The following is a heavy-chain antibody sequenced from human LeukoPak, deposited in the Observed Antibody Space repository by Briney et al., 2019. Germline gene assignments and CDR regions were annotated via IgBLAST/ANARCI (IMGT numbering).Heavy chain of an antibody. J-gene: IGHJ6*02. CDR2: FGNGA. CDR3: ANHGVYSGSYSMDV. V-gene: IGHV3-23*01. Sequence: PGGSLRLSCAASGFTFSKYAMSWVRQAPEKELEWVSTFGNGAHYADTVKSRFTISRDNSKTTLYLQMNSLRADDTAVYYCANHGVYSGSYSMDVWGQGTTVIVSS. CDR1: GFTFSKYA. D-gene: IGHD1-26*01.